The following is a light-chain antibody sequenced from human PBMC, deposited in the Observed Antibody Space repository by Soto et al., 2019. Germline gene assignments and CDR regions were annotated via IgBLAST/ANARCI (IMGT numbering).Light chain of an antibody. V-gene: IGKV3-20*01. J-gene: IGKJ2*01. CDR3: QQYGSPYT. CDR2: GAS. CDR1: QSVSRSY. Sequence: EIVLTQSPGTLSLSPGERATLSCGASQSVSRSYLAWYQQKPGQAPRLLVYGASSRATGIPDRFSGSGSGTDFTLTISRLEPEDFAVYYCQQYGSPYTFGQGTKLEIK.